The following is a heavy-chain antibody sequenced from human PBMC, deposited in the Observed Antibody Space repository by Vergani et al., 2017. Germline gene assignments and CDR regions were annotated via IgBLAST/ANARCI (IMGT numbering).Heavy chain of an antibody. J-gene: IGHJ4*02. Sequence: EVQLVESGGGLVQPGGSLRLSCAASGFTFSSYEMNWVRQAPGKGLEWVSYISSSGSTIYYADSVKGRFTISRDNAKNSLYLQMNSLRAEDTAVYYCAKRERIAALKPGIDYWGQGTLVTVSS. V-gene: IGHV3-48*03. CDR3: AKRERIAALKPGIDY. D-gene: IGHD6-6*01. CDR1: GFTFSSYE. CDR2: ISSSGSTI.